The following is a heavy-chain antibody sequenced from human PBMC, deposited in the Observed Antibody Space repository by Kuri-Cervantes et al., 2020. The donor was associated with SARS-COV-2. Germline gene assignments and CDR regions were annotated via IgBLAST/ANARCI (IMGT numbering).Heavy chain of an antibody. V-gene: IGHV3-30*02. J-gene: IGHJ4*02. CDR3: AKDPPPAGY. CDR1: GFSFSSYG. Sequence: GESLKISCVASGFSFSSYGMHWVRQAPGKGLEWVAFIRYDGSNKYYADSVKGRFTISRDNSKNTLYLQMNSPRAEDTAVYYCAKDPPPAGYWGQGTLVTVSS. CDR2: IRYDGSNK.